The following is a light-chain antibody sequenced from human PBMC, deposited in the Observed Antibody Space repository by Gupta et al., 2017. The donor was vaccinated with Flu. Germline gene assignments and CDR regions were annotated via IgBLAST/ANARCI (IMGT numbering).Light chain of an antibody. CDR1: QHVSSW. CDR3: QQASSLPLA. V-gene: IGKV1D-12*01. CDR2: AAS. J-gene: IGKJ4*01. Sequence: DIQMTQSPSSVSASVGDRVTITCRASQHVSSWLAWYQQKPGKAPKLLIYAASSLVTGVPSRFSGSGFGTDFSLTITSLQPEDFATYFCQQASSLPLAFGGGTKVESK.